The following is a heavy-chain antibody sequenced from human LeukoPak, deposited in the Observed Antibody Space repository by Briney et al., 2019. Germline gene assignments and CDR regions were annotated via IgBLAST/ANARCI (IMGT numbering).Heavy chain of an antibody. J-gene: IGHJ4*02. V-gene: IGHV4-4*07. CDR2: IYSSGST. CDR1: GGSISNYY. CDR3: ARDYDFWSGYSPFEY. Sequence: SGTLSLTCTVSGGSISNYYWSWIRQPAGKGLEWIGRIYSSGSTNYNPSLKSRVTVSVDTSKNQFSLKLSSVTAADTAVYYCARDYDFWSGYSPFEYWGQGTLVTVSS. D-gene: IGHD3-3*01.